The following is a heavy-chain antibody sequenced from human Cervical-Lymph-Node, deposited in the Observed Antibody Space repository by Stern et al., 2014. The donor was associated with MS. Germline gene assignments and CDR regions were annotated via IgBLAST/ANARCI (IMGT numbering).Heavy chain of an antibody. J-gene: IGHJ6*02. CDR3: ARDQRDYYYYYGMDV. V-gene: IGHV1-69*01. CDR2: ISPFFGTT. Sequence: QVQLVESGAEVKKPGSSVKVSCKASGGTFSRYAISWVRQVPGQGLEWMGGISPFFGTTDYLQKFQGRVPITADESTSTAYMELSSLTSEDTAVYYCARDQRDYYYYYGMDVWGLGTTVTVSS. CDR1: GGTFSRYA.